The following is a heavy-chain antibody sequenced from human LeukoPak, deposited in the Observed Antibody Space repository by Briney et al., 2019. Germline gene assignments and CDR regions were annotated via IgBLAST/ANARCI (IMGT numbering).Heavy chain of an antibody. V-gene: IGHV4-59*13. D-gene: IGHD4-17*01. J-gene: IGHJ5*02. Sequence: SENLSLTCTVSGGYISSSLWTWIRQAPGKGLELIGFTYDGGRGNYKPSLRSRVDISLDTSKNRYSLRLTSVTAADTGVYYCARLWRPHDYDNWFDHWGQGILVTVSS. CDR2: TYDGGRG. CDR3: ARLWRPHDYDNWFDH. CDR1: GGYISSSL.